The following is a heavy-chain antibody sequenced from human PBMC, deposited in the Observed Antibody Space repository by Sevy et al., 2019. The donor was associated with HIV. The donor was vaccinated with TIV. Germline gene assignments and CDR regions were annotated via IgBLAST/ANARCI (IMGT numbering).Heavy chain of an antibody. J-gene: IGHJ6*02. V-gene: IGHV3-33*01. CDR1: GFTLSSYG. D-gene: IGHD3-3*01. CDR3: AGDRLGITISAEWGGGMDV. CDR2: IRYDGSNK. Sequence: WGSLRLSCAASGFTLSSYGMHWVRQAPGKGLEWVAVIRYDGSNKYYADSVKGRFTISRVNSKNTLYQQMNSLGAEDTAVYYCAGDRLGITISAEWGGGMDVWGQGTTVTVSS.